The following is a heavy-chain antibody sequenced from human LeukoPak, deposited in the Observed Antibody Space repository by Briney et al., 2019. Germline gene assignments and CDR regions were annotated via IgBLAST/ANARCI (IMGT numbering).Heavy chain of an antibody. J-gene: IGHJ6*03. CDR2: ISGSGGST. CDR1: GFTFSSYA. CDR3: AKDPKETRIGFYYYMDV. D-gene: IGHD3-16*01. V-gene: IGHV3-23*01. Sequence: GSLRLSCAASGFTFSSYAMSWVCQAPGKGLEWVSAISGSGGSTYYADSVKGRFTISRDNSKNTLYLQMNSLRAEDTAVYYCAKDPKETRIGFYYYMDVWGKGTTVTVSS.